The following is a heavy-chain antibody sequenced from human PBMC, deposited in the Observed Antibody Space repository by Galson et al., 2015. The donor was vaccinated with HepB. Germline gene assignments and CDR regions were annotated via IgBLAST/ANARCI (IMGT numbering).Heavy chain of an antibody. Sequence: SLRLSCAASGFTFSSYAMHWVRQAPGKGLEWVAVISYDGSNKYYADSVKGRFTISRDNAKNSLYLQMNSLRAEDTAVYYCARARGAAAAPDHFDYWGQGTLVTVSS. V-gene: IGHV3-30-3*01. CDR1: GFTFSSYA. CDR2: ISYDGSNK. D-gene: IGHD6-13*01. J-gene: IGHJ4*02. CDR3: ARARGAAAAPDHFDY.